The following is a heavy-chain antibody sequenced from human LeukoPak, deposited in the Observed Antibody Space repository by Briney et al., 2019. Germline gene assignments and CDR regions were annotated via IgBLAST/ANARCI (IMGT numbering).Heavy chain of an antibody. CDR2: INHSGST. CDR1: GVSFCGYY. D-gene: IGHD3-3*01. Sequence: SETLSLTCAVYGVSFCGYYWGWLRPPPGKGLEWFGEINHSGSTNYNPSLKSLVTISVDTSKNQFSLKLSSVTAADTAVYYCATTSYDFWSGYSNWFDPWGQGTLVTVSS. CDR3: ATTSYDFWSGYSNWFDP. V-gene: IGHV4-34*01. J-gene: IGHJ5*02.